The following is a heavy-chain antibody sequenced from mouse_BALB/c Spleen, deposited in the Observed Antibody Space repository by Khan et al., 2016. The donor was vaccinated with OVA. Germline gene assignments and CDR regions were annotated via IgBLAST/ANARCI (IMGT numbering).Heavy chain of an antibody. CDR3: VKQNYGTLYAMDY. J-gene: IGHJ4*01. Sequence: QVQLKESGPALVAPSQSLSITCTVSGFSLTSYGVNWVRQPPGKGLEWLGVIWGDGSTNYHSVLISRLSISKDNSKSQVFLKLNSLQTDDTATDYCVKQNYGTLYAMDYWGQGTAVTISS. CDR2: IWGDGST. V-gene: IGHV2-3*01. CDR1: GFSLTSYG. D-gene: IGHD2-1*01.